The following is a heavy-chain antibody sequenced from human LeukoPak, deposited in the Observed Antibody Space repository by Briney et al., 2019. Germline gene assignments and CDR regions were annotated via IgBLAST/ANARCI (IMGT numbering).Heavy chain of an antibody. CDR3: AKAFGTNGYFQLPIDF. CDR1: GFTFSDYY. J-gene: IGHJ4*02. CDR2: ITAPGDAT. V-gene: IGHV3-23*01. D-gene: IGHD2-8*01. Sequence: GGSLRLSCAASGFTFSDYYMSWIRQAPGKGLEWVSAITAPGDATYYADSVKGRFSISRDNSKNTLYLQLNSLRAEDTAVYYCAKAFGTNGYFQLPIDFWGQGTLVTVSS.